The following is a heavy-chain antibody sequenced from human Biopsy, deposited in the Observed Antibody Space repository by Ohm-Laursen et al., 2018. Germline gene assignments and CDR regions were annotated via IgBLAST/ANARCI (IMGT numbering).Heavy chain of an antibody. Sequence: TLSLTCGVSGASVKTSGYFWAWIRQRPGKGLEWIGYISYNERIHYNPSLTSRLAISFDTSNNRISLQLRSVSVADTAVYYCVREPKTGTAEAWYFDLWGRGSPVTVPS. CDR3: VREPKTGTAEAWYFDL. J-gene: IGHJ2*01. V-gene: IGHV4-31*11. CDR1: GASVKTSGYF. CDR2: ISYNERI. D-gene: IGHD3-9*01.